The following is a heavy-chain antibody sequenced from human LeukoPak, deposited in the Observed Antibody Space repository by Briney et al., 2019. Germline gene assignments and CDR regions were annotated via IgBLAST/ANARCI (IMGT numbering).Heavy chain of an antibody. CDR1: GNTFEDYA. Sequence: GQSLRLSCVASGNTFEDYAMLWVRQPPGKGLEWVSGISWNSGSIGYADSVKGRFTISRDNAKNSLYLQMNSLRAEDSALYYCAKDAGSSGYAGFDYWGQGTLVSASS. CDR2: ISWNSGSI. J-gene: IGHJ4*02. CDR3: AKDAGSSGYAGFDY. D-gene: IGHD3-22*01. V-gene: IGHV3-9*01.